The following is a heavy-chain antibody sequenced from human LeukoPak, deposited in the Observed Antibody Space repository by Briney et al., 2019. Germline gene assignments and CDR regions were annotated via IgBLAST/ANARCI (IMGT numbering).Heavy chain of an antibody. CDR2: INPSGGST. Sequence: ASVKVSCKASGYTFTSYYMHWVRQAPGQGLEWMGIINPSGGSTSYAQKFQGRVTMTRDMSTSTVYMELSSLRAEDTAVYYCARVQTPYYGGDEIGYWGQGTLVTVSS. V-gene: IGHV1-46*01. J-gene: IGHJ4*02. CDR3: ARVQTPYYGGDEIGY. D-gene: IGHD2-21*01. CDR1: GYTFTSYY.